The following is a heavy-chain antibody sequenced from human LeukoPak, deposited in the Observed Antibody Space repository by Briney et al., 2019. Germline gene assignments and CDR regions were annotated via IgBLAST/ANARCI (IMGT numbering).Heavy chain of an antibody. J-gene: IGHJ1*01. D-gene: IGHD6-19*01. CDR3: ASLPGIAVAGYAPMDFQH. CDR2: INHSGST. V-gene: IGHV4-34*01. Sequence: SETLSLTCAVYGGSFSGYYWSWIRRPPGKGLEWIGEINHSGSTNYNPSLKSRVTISVDTSKNQFSLKLSSVTAADTAVYYCASLPGIAVAGYAPMDFQHWGQGTLVTVSS. CDR1: GGSFSGYY.